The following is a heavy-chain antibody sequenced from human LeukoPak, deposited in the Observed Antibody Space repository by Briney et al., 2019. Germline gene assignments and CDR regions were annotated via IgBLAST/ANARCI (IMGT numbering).Heavy chain of an antibody. CDR1: GYTFSSYD. J-gene: IGHJ4*02. CDR2: MNPNSGNT. CDR3: ARAAEPDYYGSGSYQGN. D-gene: IGHD3-10*01. Sequence: ASVKISCKASGYTFSSYDINWVRQANGQGLEWMGWMNPNSGNTGYAQKFQGRVTMTRNTSISTAYMELSSLRSEDTAVYYCARAAEPDYYGSGSYQGNWGQGTLVTVSS. V-gene: IGHV1-8*01.